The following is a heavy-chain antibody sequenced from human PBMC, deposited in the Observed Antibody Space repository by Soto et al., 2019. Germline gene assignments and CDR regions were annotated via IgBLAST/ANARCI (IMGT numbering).Heavy chain of an antibody. D-gene: IGHD5-18*01. CDR2: IYSSGST. Sequence: QVQLQESGPGLVKPSQTLSLTCTVSGGSITRGGYYWSWISQHPGKGLEWIGYIYSSGSTFYSTAVKRRIPVSLGTSENQCPLRLCSVTAADTAVYYCARALHNTARVDYWGQGTLVTVCS. V-gene: IGHV4-31*03. CDR3: ARALHNTARVDY. CDR1: GGSITRGGYY. J-gene: IGHJ4*02.